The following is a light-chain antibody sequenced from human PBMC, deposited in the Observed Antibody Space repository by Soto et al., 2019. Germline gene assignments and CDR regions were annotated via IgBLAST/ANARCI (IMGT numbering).Light chain of an antibody. CDR1: HSVGSNY. Sequence: EVVLTQSPGTLSLSPGDRATLSCRASHSVGSNYLAWYQQKLGQAPRLLIYGASDRATGTPDRFSGSGSGTDFTLTISRLEPEDFAVYFCQQYGGAPYTFGQGTKLEIK. CDR3: QQYGGAPYT. V-gene: IGKV3-20*01. CDR2: GAS. J-gene: IGKJ2*01.